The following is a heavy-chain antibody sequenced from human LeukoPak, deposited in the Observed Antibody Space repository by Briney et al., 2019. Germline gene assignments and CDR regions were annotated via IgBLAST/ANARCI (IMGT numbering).Heavy chain of an antibody. J-gene: IGHJ4*02. D-gene: IGHD1-1*01. Sequence: GGSLRLSCAASVFTFSSYSMSWVRQAPWKGLEWVSAISGSGDSTYCGDSVKGRFTISRDNSKNTLYLQMNSLRAEDTAVYYCAKAPPYKKYFDYWGQGTLVTVSS. CDR2: ISGSGDST. V-gene: IGHV3-23*01. CDR1: VFTFSSYS. CDR3: AKAPPYKKYFDY.